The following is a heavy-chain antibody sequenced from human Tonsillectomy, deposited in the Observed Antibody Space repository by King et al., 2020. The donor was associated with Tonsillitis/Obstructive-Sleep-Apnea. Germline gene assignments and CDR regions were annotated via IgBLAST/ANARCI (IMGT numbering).Heavy chain of an antibody. Sequence: VQLVESGGGLVQPGGSLRLSLAAPGFTFIDHFIDLVPQAPGKGLGWVGRTRNKTNSYNTENAAFVKSRFTISRDDSKKSLYLTMNSLKTEDKAVYYCARDRGYDFWSGYYFDVWGKGTTVTVSS. D-gene: IGHD3-3*01. CDR1: GFTFIDHF. J-gene: IGHJ6*04. CDR2: TRNKTNSYNT. V-gene: IGHV3-72*01. CDR3: ARDRGYDFWSGYYFDV.